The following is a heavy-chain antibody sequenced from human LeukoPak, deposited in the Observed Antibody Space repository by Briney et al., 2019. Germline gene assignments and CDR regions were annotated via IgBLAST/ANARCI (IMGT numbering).Heavy chain of an antibody. CDR2: IYYSGST. Sequence: SETLSLTCTVSGGSISSSSYYWGWIRQPPGKGLEWIGSIYYSGSTYYNPSLKSRVTISVDTSKNQFSLKLSSVTAADTAVYYCARATVTMLVDYWGRGTLVTVSS. D-gene: IGHD4-17*01. CDR3: ARATVTMLVDY. CDR1: GGSISSSSYY. J-gene: IGHJ4*02. V-gene: IGHV4-39*01.